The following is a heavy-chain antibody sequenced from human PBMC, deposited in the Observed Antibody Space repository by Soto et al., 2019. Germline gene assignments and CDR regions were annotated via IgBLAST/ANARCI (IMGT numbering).Heavy chain of an antibody. CDR3: ARDRSTYGGGGTGEVKENWFDP. CDR2: AYYSGST. V-gene: IGHV4-59*01. J-gene: IGHJ5*02. Sequence: LSLTCSVSGGSISHYYWSWIRQSPGKGLEWIGYAYYSGSTDYNPSLKSRVTMSVDTSKNQVSLKLNSVTTADTAVYYCARDRSTYGGGGTGEVKENWFDPWGPGTLVTVSS. CDR1: GGSISHYY. D-gene: IGHD2-8*01.